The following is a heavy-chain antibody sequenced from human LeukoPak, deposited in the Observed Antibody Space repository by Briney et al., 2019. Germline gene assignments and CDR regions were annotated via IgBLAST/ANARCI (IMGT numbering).Heavy chain of an antibody. V-gene: IGHV3-30*04. CDR3: AREGYDFWGVYMDV. Sequence: GGSLRLSCAASGFSFSSYAMHWFRQAPGKGLEWMALISYDASIIYYADSVRGRFTISRDNSKDTLYLQMNSLRAEDTAVYYCAREGYDFWGVYMDVWGKGTTVTVSS. CDR1: GFSFSSYA. J-gene: IGHJ6*03. CDR2: ISYDASII. D-gene: IGHD3-3*01.